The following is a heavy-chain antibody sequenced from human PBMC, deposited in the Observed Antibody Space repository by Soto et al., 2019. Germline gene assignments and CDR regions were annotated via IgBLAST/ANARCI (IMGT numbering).Heavy chain of an antibody. V-gene: IGHV3-74*01. CDR1: GITFSSNW. Sequence: EVQLVESGGGLVQPGGSLRLSCAASGITFSSNWMHWVRQAPGKGLVWVSRINGAGSSTNYADSVKGRFTISRDNAKNTLYLQMNSLSAEDTAVYYCATKVAGTSPANYWGQGTLVTVSS. J-gene: IGHJ4*02. CDR3: ATKVAGTSPANY. D-gene: IGHD6-19*01. CDR2: INGAGSST.